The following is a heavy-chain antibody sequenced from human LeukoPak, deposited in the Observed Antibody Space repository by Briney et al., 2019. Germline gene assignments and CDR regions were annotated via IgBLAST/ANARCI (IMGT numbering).Heavy chain of an antibody. CDR1: GYTLTSYG. V-gene: IGHV1-18*01. CDR3: AIIAVAGTTAPAPPNFDY. D-gene: IGHD6-19*01. J-gene: IGHJ4*02. CDR2: ISAYNGNT. Sequence: ASVKVSCKASGYTLTSYGISWVRQAPGQGLEWMGWISAYNGNTNYAQKLQGRVTMTTDTSTSTAYMELRSLRSDDTAVYYCAIIAVAGTTAPAPPNFDYWGQGTLVTVSS.